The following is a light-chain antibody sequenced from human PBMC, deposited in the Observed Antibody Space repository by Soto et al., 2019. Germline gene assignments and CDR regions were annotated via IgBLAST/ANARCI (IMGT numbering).Light chain of an antibody. CDR1: TSDVGFYNY. Sequence: LTQPASVSGSPGQSIAISCTGSTSDVGFYNYVSWYQQHPGKVPKLIIYEVTNRPSGVSNRFSGSKSGNTASLTVSGLQAEDEADYYCCSYTTSSTRVFGTGTKVTVL. J-gene: IGLJ1*01. CDR2: EVT. CDR3: CSYTTSSTRV. V-gene: IGLV2-14*01.